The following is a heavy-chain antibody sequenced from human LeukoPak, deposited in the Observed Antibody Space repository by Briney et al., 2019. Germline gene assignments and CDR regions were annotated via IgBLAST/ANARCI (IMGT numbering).Heavy chain of an antibody. J-gene: IGHJ4*02. Sequence: PGGSLRLSCAASGFTFSSYGMHWGRQAPGKGLEWVAVIWYDGSNKYYADSVKGRFTISRDNSKNTLYLQMNSLRAEDTAVYYCARDKVGATDFDYWGQGTLVTVSS. V-gene: IGHV3-33*01. D-gene: IGHD1-26*01. CDR3: ARDKVGATDFDY. CDR2: IWYDGSNK. CDR1: GFTFSSYG.